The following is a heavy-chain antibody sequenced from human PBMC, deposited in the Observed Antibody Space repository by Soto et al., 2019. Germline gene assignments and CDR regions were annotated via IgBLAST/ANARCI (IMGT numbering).Heavy chain of an antibody. CDR1: GGSISSGGYY. CDR3: ASGLVTTLHY. Sequence: SETLSLTCTVSGGSISSGGYYWSWIRQPPGKGLEWIGYIYHSGSTYYNPSLKSRVTISVDRSKNQFSLKLSSVTAADTAVYYCASGLVTTLHYWGQGTLVTVSS. CDR2: IYHSGST. V-gene: IGHV4-30-2*01. J-gene: IGHJ4*02. D-gene: IGHD4-17*01.